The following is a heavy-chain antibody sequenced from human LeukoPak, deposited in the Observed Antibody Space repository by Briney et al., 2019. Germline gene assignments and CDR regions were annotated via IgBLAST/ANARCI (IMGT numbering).Heavy chain of an antibody. J-gene: IGHJ1*01. Sequence: GASVKVSCKASGGTFSSYAISWVRQAPGQGLEWMGRIIPILGIANYAQKFQGRVTITADKSTSTAYMELSSLRSEDTAVYYCARDSTVGATNLQHWGQGTLVTVSS. V-gene: IGHV1-69*04. CDR1: GGTFSSYA. CDR2: IIPILGIA. D-gene: IGHD1-26*01. CDR3: ARDSTVGATNLQH.